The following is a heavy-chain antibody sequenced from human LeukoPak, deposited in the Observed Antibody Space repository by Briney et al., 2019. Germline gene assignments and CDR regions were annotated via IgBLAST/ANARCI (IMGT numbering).Heavy chain of an antibody. CDR2: ISSSSSTI. D-gene: IGHD6-19*01. V-gene: IGHV3-48*04. CDR1: GFTFSSYS. Sequence: GGSLRLSCAASGFTFSSYSMNWVRQTPGKGLEWVSYISSSSSTIYYADSVKGRFTISRDNAKNSLYLQMNSLRAEDTAVYYCARVTSSGWYSGAFDIWGQGTMVTVSS. J-gene: IGHJ3*02. CDR3: ARVTSSGWYSGAFDI.